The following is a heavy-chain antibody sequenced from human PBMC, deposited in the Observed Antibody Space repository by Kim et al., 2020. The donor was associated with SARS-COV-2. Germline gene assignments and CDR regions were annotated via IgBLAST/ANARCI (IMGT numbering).Heavy chain of an antibody. CDR1: GGSISSGGYY. CDR2: IYYSGST. J-gene: IGHJ4*02. V-gene: IGHV4-31*03. Sequence: SETLSLTCTVSGGSISSGGYYWSWIRQHPVKGLAWIGYIYYSGSTYYNPSLKSRVTISVDTSKNQFSLKLSSVTAADTAVYYCARGGYYDSSGYYYFDYWGQGTLVTVSS. CDR3: ARGGYYDSSGYYYFDY. D-gene: IGHD3-22*01.